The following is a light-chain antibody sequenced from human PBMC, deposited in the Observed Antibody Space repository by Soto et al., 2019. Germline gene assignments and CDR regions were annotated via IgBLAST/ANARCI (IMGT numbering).Light chain of an antibody. CDR1: QSVSSY. J-gene: IGKJ4*01. V-gene: IGKV3-15*01. CDR3: QQYNKWPLT. Sequence: EIVLTQSPATLSLSPGERATLSCRASQSVSSYVAWYRQKPGQAPRLLIYDASTRATGVPATFSGWGSGTDFTLTISSLQSEDFAIYCCQQYNKWPLTFGGGTKVDIK. CDR2: DAS.